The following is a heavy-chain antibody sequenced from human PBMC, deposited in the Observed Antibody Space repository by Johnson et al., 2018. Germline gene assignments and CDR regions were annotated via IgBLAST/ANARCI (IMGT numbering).Heavy chain of an antibody. V-gene: IGHV6-1*01. D-gene: IGHD6-19*01. CDR1: GDSVSTSTAG. CDR2: AYYRSNWYY. Sequence: QVQLQESGSGQVKPSQTLSLTCDISGDSVSTSTAGWNWIRQSPSRGLEWLGRAYYRSNWYYDYAVSVKSRIRIDADTSKNPISLQLSSGTPEDTAVYYCAMRHSSGWYYFDYWGQGTLVTVSS. CDR3: AMRHSSGWYYFDY. J-gene: IGHJ4*02.